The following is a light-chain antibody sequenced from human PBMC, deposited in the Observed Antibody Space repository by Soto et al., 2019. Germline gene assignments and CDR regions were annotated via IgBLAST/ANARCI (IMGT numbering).Light chain of an antibody. Sequence: LVLTQSPGTLSLSPGERAKLSSRASQKGSSSLLPWYQQKPDQAPRLLIYGASNRATGIPDRFSGSGSGTDFTLTISRLEPEDFAVYYCQQYVTSPWAFGQGTKVAIE. V-gene: IGKV3-20*01. CDR3: QQYVTSPWA. J-gene: IGKJ1*01. CDR1: QKGSSSL. CDR2: GAS.